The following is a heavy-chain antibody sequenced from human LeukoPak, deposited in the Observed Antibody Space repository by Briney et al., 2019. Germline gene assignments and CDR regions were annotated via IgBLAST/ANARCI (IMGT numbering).Heavy chain of an antibody. V-gene: IGHV3-74*01. D-gene: IGHD3-3*01. J-gene: IGHJ3*02. CDR3: ARGFTIFGVVNDGFAI. CDR2: IDTDGSST. Sequence: GGSLRLSCAASGFTFSSYWMNWVRQAPGKGLLWVSRIDTDGSSTTYADSVKGRFTISRDNAKNTLYLQMNSLRAEDTAVYYCARGFTIFGVVNDGFAIWGQGTKVTVSS. CDR1: GFTFSSYW.